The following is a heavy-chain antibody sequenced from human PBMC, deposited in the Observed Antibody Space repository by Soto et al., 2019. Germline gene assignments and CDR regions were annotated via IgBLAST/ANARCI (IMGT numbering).Heavy chain of an antibody. CDR3: ARDKGRDIVVVPAAT. CDR2: ISAYNGNT. CDR1: GYTFTGYG. J-gene: IGHJ4*02. D-gene: IGHD2-2*01. Sequence: GASVKVSCKASGYTFTGYGISWVRQAPGQGLEWMGWISAYNGNTNYAQKLQGRVTMTTDTSTSTAYMELRSLRSDDTAVYYCARDKGRDIVVVPAATWGQGTLVTV. V-gene: IGHV1-18*04.